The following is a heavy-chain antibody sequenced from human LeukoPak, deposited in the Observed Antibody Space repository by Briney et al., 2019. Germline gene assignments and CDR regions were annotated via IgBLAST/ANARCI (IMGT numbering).Heavy chain of an antibody. V-gene: IGHV3-7*01. CDR3: ARGILIRGYCSSTSCIGGMDV. CDR1: GFTFSSYW. Sequence: GGSLRLSCAASGFTFSSYWMSWVRQAPGKGLEWVANIKQDGSEKYYVDSVRGRFTISRDNAKNSLYLQMNSLRAEDTAVYYCARGILIRGYCSSTSCIGGMDVWGQGTTVTVSS. CDR2: IKQDGSEK. J-gene: IGHJ6*02. D-gene: IGHD2-2*01.